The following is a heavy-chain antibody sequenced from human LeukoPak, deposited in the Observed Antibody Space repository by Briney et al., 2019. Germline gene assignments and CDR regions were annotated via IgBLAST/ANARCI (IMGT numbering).Heavy chain of an antibody. J-gene: IGHJ6*02. V-gene: IGHV4-39*01. CDR2: LLYTGNT. CDR3: ARRGSGNGGTYAGMDV. CDR1: GGSISSSFHY. D-gene: IGHD2-15*01. Sequence: SETLSLTCTVAGGSISSSFHYWDWIRQAPGKGLEWLGSLLYTGNTWYNPALKIRITMSVYTSKNQFSLRLSSVNAADTALYYCARRGSGNGGTYAGMDVWGQGTSVTVSS.